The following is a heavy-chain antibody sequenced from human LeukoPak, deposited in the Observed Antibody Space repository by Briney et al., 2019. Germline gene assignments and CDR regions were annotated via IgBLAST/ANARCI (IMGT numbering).Heavy chain of an antibody. V-gene: IGHV1-69*05. J-gene: IGHJ1*01. Sequence: ASVKVSCKASGGTFSSYAISWVRQAPGQGLEWMGGIIPIFGTANYAQKFQGRVTITTDESTSTAYMELSSLRSEDTAVYYCARGCEPPGYFQHWGQGTLVTVSS. CDR2: IIPIFGTA. CDR1: GGTFSSYA. CDR3: ARGCEPPGYFQH.